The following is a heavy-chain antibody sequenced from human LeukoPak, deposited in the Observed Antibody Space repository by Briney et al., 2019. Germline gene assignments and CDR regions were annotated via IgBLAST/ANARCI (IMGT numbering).Heavy chain of an antibody. CDR2: ISYDGSNK. D-gene: IGHD6-19*01. V-gene: IGHV3-30*18. CDR3: AKVSIAVAQSYYYGMDV. Sequence: PGRSLRLSCAASGFTFSSYGMHWVRQAPGKGLEWVAVISYDGSNKYYADSVKGRFTISRDNSKNTLYLQMNSLRAEDTAVYYCAKVSIAVAQSYYYGMDVWGQGTTVTASS. CDR1: GFTFSSYG. J-gene: IGHJ6*02.